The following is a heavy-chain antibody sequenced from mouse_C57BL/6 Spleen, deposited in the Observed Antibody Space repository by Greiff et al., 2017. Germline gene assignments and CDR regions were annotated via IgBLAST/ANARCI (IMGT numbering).Heavy chain of an antibody. D-gene: IGHD2-3*01. V-gene: IGHV2-6-1*01. CDR3: ARHEDDGYYEFAY. CDR1: GFSLTSYG. J-gene: IGHJ3*01. Sequence: VKVVESGPGLVAPSQSLSITCTVSGFSLTSYGVHWVRQPPGKGLEWLVVIWSDGSTTYNSALKSRLSISKDNSKSQVFLKMNSLQTDDTAMYYCARHEDDGYYEFAYWGQGTLVTVSA. CDR2: IWSDGST.